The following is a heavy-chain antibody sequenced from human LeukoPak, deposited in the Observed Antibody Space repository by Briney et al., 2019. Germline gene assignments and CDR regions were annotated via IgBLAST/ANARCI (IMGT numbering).Heavy chain of an antibody. D-gene: IGHD3-10*01. V-gene: IGHV1-2*02. Sequence: ASVKVSCKASGYTFTGYYMHWVRQAPGQGLEWMGWINPNSGGTNYAQKFQGRVTMTRDTSISTAYMELSRLRSDDTAVYYCARADSGSYTYYFDYWGQGTLVTVSS. CDR1: GYTFTGYY. CDR2: INPNSGGT. J-gene: IGHJ4*02. CDR3: ARADSGSYTYYFDY.